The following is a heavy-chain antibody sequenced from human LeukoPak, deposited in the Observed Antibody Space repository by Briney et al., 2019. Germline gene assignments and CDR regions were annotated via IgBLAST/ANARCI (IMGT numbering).Heavy chain of an antibody. D-gene: IGHD6-13*01. V-gene: IGHV4-39*01. CDR1: GGSISSSSYY. CDR2: IYYSGST. CDR3: ARHRLSSNWYEPLGY. Sequence: KPSETLSLTSTVSGGSISSSSYYWGWIRQPPGKGLEWIGSIYYSGSTYYNPSLKSRVTISVDTSKNQFSLKLSSETAADTAVYYCARHRLSSNWYEPLGYWGQGTLVTVSS. J-gene: IGHJ4*02.